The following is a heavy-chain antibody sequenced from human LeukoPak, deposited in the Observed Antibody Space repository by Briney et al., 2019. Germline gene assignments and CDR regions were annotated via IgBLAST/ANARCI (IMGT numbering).Heavy chain of an antibody. J-gene: IGHJ4*02. Sequence: SETLSLTCAVSGGSISSHHWWSWVRQPPGKGLEWMGEIYHGGDSNYNPSLKSRVTISVDTSKNQFSLKLSSVTAADTAVYYCARGYGSGSYSPSFDYWGQGTLVTVSS. D-gene: IGHD3-10*01. V-gene: IGHV4-4*02. CDR3: ARGYGSGSYSPSFDY. CDR1: GGSISSHHW. CDR2: IYHGGDS.